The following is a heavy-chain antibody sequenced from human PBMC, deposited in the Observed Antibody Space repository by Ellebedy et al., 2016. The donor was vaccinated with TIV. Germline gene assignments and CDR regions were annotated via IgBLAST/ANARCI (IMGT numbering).Heavy chain of an antibody. CDR2: IYYSGTT. CDR3: ATFVTRVPVFDAFDI. CDR1: GATVSSSGSY. Sequence: SETLSLTCSVSGATVSSSGSYWGWIRQPPGKGLEWIGSIYYSGTTYYNPSLKSRTTISVDTSKNQFSLTLTSVTAADTAVDYCATFVTRVPVFDAFDIWGQGTMVTVSS. J-gene: IGHJ3*02. V-gene: IGHV4-39*01. D-gene: IGHD2-21*01.